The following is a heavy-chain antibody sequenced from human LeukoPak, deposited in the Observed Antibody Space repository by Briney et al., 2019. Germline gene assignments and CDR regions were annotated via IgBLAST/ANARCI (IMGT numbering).Heavy chain of an antibody. CDR1: GYTFTSYD. D-gene: IGHD4-17*01. V-gene: IGHV1-8*01. J-gene: IGHJ4*02. CDR2: MNPNSGNT. Sequence: ASVKVSCEASGYTFTSYDINWVRQATGQGLEWMGWMNPNSGNTGYTQKSQARVTMTRNTSISTAYLELSSLRSEDTAVYYCARKVHGDYIFDYWGQGTLVTVSS. CDR3: ARKVHGDYIFDY.